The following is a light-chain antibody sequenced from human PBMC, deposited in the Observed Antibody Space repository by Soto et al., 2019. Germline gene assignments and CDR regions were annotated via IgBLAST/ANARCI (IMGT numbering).Light chain of an antibody. V-gene: IGKV3-20*01. CDR1: QSVSSN. J-gene: IGKJ1*01. Sequence: EIVMTQSPATLSVSPGERATLSCRASQSVSSNLAWYQQKPGQAPRLLIYVASSRATGIPDRFSGSGSGTEFTLTISRLEPEDFAVYYCQQYGGSPGTFGQGTKVDIK. CDR3: QQYGGSPGT. CDR2: VAS.